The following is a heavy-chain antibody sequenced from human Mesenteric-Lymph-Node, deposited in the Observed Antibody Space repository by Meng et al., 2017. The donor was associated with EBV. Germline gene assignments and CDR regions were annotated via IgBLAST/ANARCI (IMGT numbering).Heavy chain of an antibody. CDR3: ARRLHYYGSLGS. CDR2: TGTS. V-gene: IGHV4-39*01. CDR1: GGAISSDN. Sequence: QLQRQESGPGLVKPSATLSLTCTISGGAISSDNGAWIRQPPGKGLEWIGDTGTSYYNPSLKNRVTISVDTSNQFSLKLSSVTAADTAVYYCARRLHYYGSLGSWGQGTLVTVSS. J-gene: IGHJ4*02. D-gene: IGHD3-10*01.